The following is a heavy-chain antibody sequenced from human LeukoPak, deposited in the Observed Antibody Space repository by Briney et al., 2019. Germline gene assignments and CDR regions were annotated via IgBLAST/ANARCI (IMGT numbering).Heavy chain of an antibody. CDR1: GGTFSSYA. D-gene: IGHD2-8*01. CDR3: ARDLGYCTNGVCP. CDR2: IIPIFGTA. V-gene: IGHV1-69*01. J-gene: IGHJ5*02. Sequence: SVKVSCKASGGTFSSYAISWVRLAPGQGLEWMGGIIPIFGTANYAQKFQGRVTITADESTSTAYMELSSLRSEDTAVYYCARDLGYCTNGVCPWGQGTLVTVSS.